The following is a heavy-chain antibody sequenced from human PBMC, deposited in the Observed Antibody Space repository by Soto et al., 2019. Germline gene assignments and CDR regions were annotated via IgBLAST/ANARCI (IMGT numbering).Heavy chain of an antibody. Sequence: SVKVSCKASGGTFSTNPISWVRQAPGQGLEWMGGTSPIFGTANYAQKFQGRVTITADESTSTAYMELSSLRSEDTAVYYCARGRSSSWYETSLDYWGQGTLVTVSS. CDR2: TSPIFGTA. D-gene: IGHD6-13*01. CDR1: GGTFSTNP. J-gene: IGHJ4*02. V-gene: IGHV1-69*13. CDR3: ARGRSSSWYETSLDY.